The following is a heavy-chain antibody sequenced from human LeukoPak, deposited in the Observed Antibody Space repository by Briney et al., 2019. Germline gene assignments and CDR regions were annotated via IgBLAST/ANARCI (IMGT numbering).Heavy chain of an antibody. CDR2: IRVSDGYT. CDR3: ARVAGSYSIRPFDF. D-gene: IGHD1-26*01. J-gene: IGHJ4*02. V-gene: IGHV3-23*01. CDR1: GFTLDNYA. Sequence: PGGSLRLSCAASGFTLDNYARTWVRQAPGKGLEWVSAIRVSDGYTYYADSVQGRFIISRDKSKNTVSLQMNSLTGDDTALYYCARVAGSYSIRPFDFWGQGTVVIVSS.